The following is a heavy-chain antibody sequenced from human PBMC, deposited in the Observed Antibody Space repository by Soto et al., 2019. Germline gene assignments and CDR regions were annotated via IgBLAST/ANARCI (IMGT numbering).Heavy chain of an antibody. D-gene: IGHD3-22*01. Sequence: QVQLVQSGAEVKKPGASVRVSCKASGYTFNSYGISWVRQAPGQGLEWMGWMNTYNGITYYAQKFQGRLTMTIDTSTTTAYMELRSLTSDDTAAYYCARDTTTIVVVPSYWGQGTLVTVSS. V-gene: IGHV1-18*01. CDR1: GYTFNSYG. J-gene: IGHJ4*02. CDR3: ARDTTTIVVVPSY. CDR2: MNTYNGIT.